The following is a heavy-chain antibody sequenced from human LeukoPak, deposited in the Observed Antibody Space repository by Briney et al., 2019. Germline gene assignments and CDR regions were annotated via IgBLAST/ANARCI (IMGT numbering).Heavy chain of an antibody. CDR3: ARGIVVVPAAKRGGYYFDY. D-gene: IGHD2-2*01. CDR2: ISSSSSYI. CDR1: GFTFSSYS. J-gene: IGHJ4*02. V-gene: IGHV3-21*01. Sequence: GGSLRLSCAASGFTFSSYSMNWVRQAPGKGLEWVLSISSSSSYIHYADSVKGRFTISRDNAKNSLYLQMNSLRAEDTAVYYCARGIVVVPAAKRGGYYFDYWGQGTLVTVSS.